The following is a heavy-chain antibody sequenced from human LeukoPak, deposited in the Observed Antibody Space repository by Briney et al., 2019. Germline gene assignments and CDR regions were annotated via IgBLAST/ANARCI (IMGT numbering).Heavy chain of an antibody. V-gene: IGHV3-30*04. CDR1: GFTSSTSA. CDR3: ATGGRYYYDQ. CDR2: LVYDERS. D-gene: IGHD3-22*01. J-gene: IGHJ4*02. Sequence: TGGSLRLSCVASGFTSSTSAMHWVRQAPGKGLEWVARLVYDERSDYANSVKGRFSISRDNSKNTLYIQMNSLRAEDTAVYYCATGGRYYYDQWGQGTLVTVSS.